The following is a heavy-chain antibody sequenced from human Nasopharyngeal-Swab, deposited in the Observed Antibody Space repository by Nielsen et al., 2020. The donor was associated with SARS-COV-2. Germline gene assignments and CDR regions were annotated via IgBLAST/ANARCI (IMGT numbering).Heavy chain of an antibody. CDR2: INPSGGSA. V-gene: IGHV1-46*01. D-gene: IGHD2-2*01. CDR3: AREVIVVVPAANKETATGPESWFDP. Sequence: ASVKVSCKASGYTFTNYNLHWVRQAPGQGLEWMGVINPSGGSANYAQKFQGRVTTTRDTSTSTVYMELSSLRSEDTAVYYCAREVIVVVPAANKETATGPESWFDPWGQGTLVTVSS. CDR1: GYTFTNYN. J-gene: IGHJ5*02.